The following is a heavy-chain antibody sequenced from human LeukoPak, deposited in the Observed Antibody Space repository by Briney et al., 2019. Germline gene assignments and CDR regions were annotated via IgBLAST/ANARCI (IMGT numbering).Heavy chain of an antibody. CDR2: INQAGGET. CDR1: EFTFSRYG. J-gene: IGHJ3*02. V-gene: IGHV3-7*01. Sequence: GGSLRLSCAASEFTFSRYGMSWVRQPPGKGLEWVADINQAGGETYYVDSVKGRFTISRDNAKNSLYLQMNSLRAEDTAVYYCARDMARGGPQRYDAFDIWGQGTMVTVSS. CDR3: ARDMARGGPQRYDAFDI. D-gene: IGHD1-26*01.